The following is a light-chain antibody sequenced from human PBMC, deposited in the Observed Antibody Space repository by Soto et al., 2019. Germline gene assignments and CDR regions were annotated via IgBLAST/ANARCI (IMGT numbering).Light chain of an antibody. V-gene: IGLV2-8*01. CDR3: SSYAGSNNLV. CDR1: CSDVGGYNY. Sequence: QSVLTQPPSASGSPGQSVTISCTGTCSDVGGYNYVSWYQQHPGKAPKLMIYEVSKRPSGVPDRFSGSKSGNTASLTVSRLQAEDEADYYCSSYAGSNNLVFGTGTKLTVL. CDR2: EVS. J-gene: IGLJ1*01.